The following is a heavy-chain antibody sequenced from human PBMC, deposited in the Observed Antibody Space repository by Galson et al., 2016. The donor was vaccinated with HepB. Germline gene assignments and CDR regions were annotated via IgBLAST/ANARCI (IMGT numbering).Heavy chain of an antibody. J-gene: IGHJ4*02. CDR2: IHYSWST. CDR3: ARVSTVTTFADY. V-gene: IGHV4-61*01. Sequence: SETLSLTCTVSGGSVSTDSYYWSWIRQPPGKGLEWIGYIHYSWSTNYNPSLKSRVTISIDTSKNQFSLRLSSVTAADTAVYYCARVSTVTTFADYWGQGTLVTVSS. D-gene: IGHD4-17*01. CDR1: GGSVSTDSYY.